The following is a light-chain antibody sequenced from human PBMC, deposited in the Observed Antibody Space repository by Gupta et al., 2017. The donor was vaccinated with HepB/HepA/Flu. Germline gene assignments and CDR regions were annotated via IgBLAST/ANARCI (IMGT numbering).Light chain of an antibody. V-gene: IGKV4-1*01. CDR1: QSVLYSSNNKNY. CDR2: WAS. Sequence: DIVMTQSPDSLAVSLGERATINCKSSQSVLYSSNNKNYLAWYQQKPGQPPKLLIYWASTRESGVPDRFSGSGSGTDFTLTISSLQAEDVAVYYCQQDSGTPCSFGQGTKLEIK. J-gene: IGKJ2*04. CDR3: QQDSGTPCS.